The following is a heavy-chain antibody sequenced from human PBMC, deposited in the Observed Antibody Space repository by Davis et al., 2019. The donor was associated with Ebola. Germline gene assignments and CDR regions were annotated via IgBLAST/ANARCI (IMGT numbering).Heavy chain of an antibody. Sequence: MPSETLSLTCTVSGGSVSSGSYYWSWIRQPPEKGLEWVGYIYYSGSTYYNPSLKSRVTISVDTSKNQFTLKLSSVTAADTAVYYCARRDSYYDSSGYYPFDYWGQGTLVTVSS. CDR1: GGSVSSGSYY. D-gene: IGHD3-22*01. J-gene: IGHJ4*02. V-gene: IGHV4-61*01. CDR2: IYYSGST. CDR3: ARRDSYYDSSGYYPFDY.